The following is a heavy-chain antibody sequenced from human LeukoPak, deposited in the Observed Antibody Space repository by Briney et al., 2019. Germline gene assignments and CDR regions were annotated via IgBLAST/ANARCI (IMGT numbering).Heavy chain of an antibody. Sequence: SQTLSLTCAISGDSVSSNSAAWNWIRQSPSRGLEWLGRTYYRSKWYSDYAVSVKSRITINPDTSKNQFSLQLNSVTPEDTAVYYCASEYSSSWSAGFDYWGQGTLVTVSS. V-gene: IGHV6-1*01. CDR3: ASEYSSSWSAGFDY. CDR1: GDSVSSNSAA. CDR2: TYYRSKWYS. J-gene: IGHJ4*02. D-gene: IGHD6-13*01.